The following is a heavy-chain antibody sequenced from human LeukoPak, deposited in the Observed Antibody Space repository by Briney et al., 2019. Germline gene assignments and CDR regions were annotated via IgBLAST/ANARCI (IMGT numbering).Heavy chain of an antibody. J-gene: IGHJ5*02. V-gene: IGHV5-51*01. D-gene: IGHD6-19*01. CDR3: AGHGYSSGFNGFDL. Sequence: GASLKNSCTGSGYSSSHYWIGWVRQMRGKGLERLGIINSWDYNNRYSPSFQGKVTISIDKSKSTVFLKWSSMKASDSAIYYCAGHGYSSGFNGFDLWGQGTLVTVSS. CDR1: GYSSSHYW. CDR2: INSWDYNN.